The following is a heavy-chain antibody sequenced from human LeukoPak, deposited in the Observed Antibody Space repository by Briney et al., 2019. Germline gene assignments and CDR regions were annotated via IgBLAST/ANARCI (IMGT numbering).Heavy chain of an antibody. CDR3: AKLREAVAGTAIFDY. J-gene: IGHJ4*02. Sequence: GGSLRLSCEASGFDFAEYAMSWVRQAPGKGLEWVSAISGSGGSTYYADSVKGRFTISRDNSKNTLYLQMNSLRAEDTAVYYCAKLREAVAGTAIFDYWGQGTLVTVSS. D-gene: IGHD6-19*01. V-gene: IGHV3-23*01. CDR2: ISGSGGST. CDR1: GFDFAEYA.